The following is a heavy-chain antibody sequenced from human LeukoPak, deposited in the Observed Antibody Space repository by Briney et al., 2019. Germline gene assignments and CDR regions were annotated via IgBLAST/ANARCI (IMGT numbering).Heavy chain of an antibody. CDR3: AIRATTVTTIRAFDI. J-gene: IGHJ3*02. CDR2: FDPEDGET. CDR1: GYTLTELS. Sequence: ASVTASCTVSGYTLTELSMHWVRQAPGKGLEWMGGFDPEDGETIYAQKFQGRVTMTEDTSTDTAYMELSSLRSEDTAVYYCAIRATTVTTIRAFDIWGQGTMVTVSS. V-gene: IGHV1-24*01. D-gene: IGHD4-17*01.